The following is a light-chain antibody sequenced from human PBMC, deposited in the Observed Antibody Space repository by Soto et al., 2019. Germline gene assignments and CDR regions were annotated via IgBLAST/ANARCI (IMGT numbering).Light chain of an antibody. J-gene: IGKJ2*01. CDR3: QQRSNWPPYT. CDR1: QSVSSY. V-gene: IGKV3-11*01. Sequence: EIVLTQSPATLSLSKGERATLSCGASQSVSSYLAWYQQKPGQAPRLLIYDASNRATGIPARFSGSGSGTDFTLTISSLEPEDFAVYYCQQRSNWPPYTFGQGTKLEIK. CDR2: DAS.